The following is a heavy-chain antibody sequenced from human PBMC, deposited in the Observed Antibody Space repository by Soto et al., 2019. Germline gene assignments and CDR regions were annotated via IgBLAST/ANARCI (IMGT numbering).Heavy chain of an antibody. CDR1: GSTFTSYG. D-gene: IGHD3-3*01. Sequence: ASVKVSCKASGSTFTSYGISWVRQAPGQGLEWMGWISAYNGNTNYAQKLQGRVTMTTDTSTSTAYMELRSLRSDDTAVYYCAREAYDFWSGYYPSNYYYYGMDVWGQGTTVTVSS. V-gene: IGHV1-18*04. CDR3: AREAYDFWSGYYPSNYYYYGMDV. CDR2: ISAYNGNT. J-gene: IGHJ6*02.